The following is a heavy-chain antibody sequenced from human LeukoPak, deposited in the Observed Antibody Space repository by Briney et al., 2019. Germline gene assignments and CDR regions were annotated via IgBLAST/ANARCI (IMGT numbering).Heavy chain of an antibody. D-gene: IGHD1-26*01. Sequence: GGSLRLSCAASGFTFSSYSMNWVRQAPGKELEWVSSISSSSSYIYYADSVKGRFTISRDNAKNSLYLQMNSLRAEDTAVYYCARDRGGSAEYYFDYWGQGTLVTVSS. V-gene: IGHV3-21*01. CDR2: ISSSSSYI. CDR1: GFTFSSYS. CDR3: ARDRGGSAEYYFDY. J-gene: IGHJ4*02.